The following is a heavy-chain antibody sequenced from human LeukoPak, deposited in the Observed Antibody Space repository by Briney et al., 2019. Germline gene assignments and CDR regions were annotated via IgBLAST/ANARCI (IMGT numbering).Heavy chain of an antibody. V-gene: IGHV4-31*03. J-gene: IGHJ3*02. CDR2: IYYSGTT. CDR1: GGSISSGAYY. Sequence: SETLSLTCTVSGGSISSGAYYWSWIRQHPGKGLEWIGYIYYSGTTYYNPSLKSRLTISLDTSKNQFSLKLTSVTTADTAVYYCVRDGFSEYTHDNDGFDIWGQGTMVTVSS. CDR3: VRDGFSEYTHDNDGFDI. D-gene: IGHD3-9*01.